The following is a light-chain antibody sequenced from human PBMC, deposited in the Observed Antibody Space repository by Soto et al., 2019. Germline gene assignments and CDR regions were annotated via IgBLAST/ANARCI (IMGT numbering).Light chain of an antibody. CDR1: QSISSW. Sequence: DLQMTQSPSTLSASVGDRVTITCRASQSISSWLAWYQQKPGKAPKLLIYKASSLESGVPSGFSGSGSGTEFTLTISSLQPDDFATYYCQQYNSYPYTFGQGTKLEIK. V-gene: IGKV1-5*03. J-gene: IGKJ2*01. CDR2: KAS. CDR3: QQYNSYPYT.